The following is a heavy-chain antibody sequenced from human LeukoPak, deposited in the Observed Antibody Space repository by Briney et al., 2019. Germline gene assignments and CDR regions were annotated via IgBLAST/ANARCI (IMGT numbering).Heavy chain of an antibody. CDR3: AKTSLSDASGHYYYMDV. D-gene: IGHD3-3*01. V-gene: IGHV3-9*01. CDR2: INWNSVHI. Sequence: GGSLRLSCAASGFNFNDYDINWVRQVPGKGLEWVSGINWNSVHIGYADSVRGRFTISRDNSQNTVSLQVNNLRTEDTALYYCAKTSLSDASGHYYYMDVWGKGTTVTVSS. CDR1: GFNFNDYD. J-gene: IGHJ6*03.